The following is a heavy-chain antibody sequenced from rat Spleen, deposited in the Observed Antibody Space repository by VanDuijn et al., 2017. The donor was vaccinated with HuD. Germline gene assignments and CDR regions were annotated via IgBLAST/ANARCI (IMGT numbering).Heavy chain of an antibody. CDR1: GFTFSDHY. CDR3: ARKGILRPGGDYFDY. D-gene: IGHD1-6*01. V-gene: IGHV5-7*01. J-gene: IGHJ2*01. Sequence: EVQLVESGRGLVQPGRSMKLSCAASGFTFSDHYMAWVRQAPKKGLEWVATISFDGGRNFYRDSVKGRFTISRDNAKRSLYLQMDSLRSEDTATYYCARKGILRPGGDYFDYWGQGVMVTVSS. CDR2: ISFDGGRN.